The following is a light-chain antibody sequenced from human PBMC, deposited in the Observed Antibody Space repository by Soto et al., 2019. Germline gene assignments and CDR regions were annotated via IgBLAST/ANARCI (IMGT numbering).Light chain of an antibody. J-gene: IGKJ1*01. CDR3: MQGTGWPWT. CDR1: QTLVFSDGNIY. V-gene: IGKV2-30*01. Sequence: EVMMTQSPLSLPVTLGQPASISCRSSQTLVFSDGNIYVSWFQQRPGQSPRRLIYKVSNRDSVVPDRFSGSGSGTDFTLKITRVEAEDVGVYYCMQGTGWPWTFGQGTKVEI. CDR2: KVS.